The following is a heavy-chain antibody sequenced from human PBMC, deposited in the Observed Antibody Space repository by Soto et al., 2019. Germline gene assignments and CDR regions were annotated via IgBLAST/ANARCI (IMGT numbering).Heavy chain of an antibody. J-gene: IGHJ4*02. D-gene: IGHD1-1*01. CDR3: ARQVAYNCNGPSVFDF. Sequence: QVQLQESGPGLVKPSETLSLTCSVSGGSISSHYWSWIRQAPGKGLEWIGSIYFIGSTYYNPSLDGLVTMSVDTSKNLVSLNVSSVTAADTAVYYCARQVAYNCNGPSVFDFWGRGTLVTVSS. CDR1: GGSISSHY. CDR2: IYFIGST. V-gene: IGHV4-59*08.